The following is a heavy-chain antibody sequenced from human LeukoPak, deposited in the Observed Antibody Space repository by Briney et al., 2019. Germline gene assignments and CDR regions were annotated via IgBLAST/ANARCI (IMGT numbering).Heavy chain of an antibody. Sequence: SQTLSLTCTVSGGSISSGDYYWSWIRQPPGKGLEWIGYIYNNGSTNYNPSLKSRVTISVDTSKNQFSLKLSSVTAADTAVYYCARGHFILTGSRRFDPWGQGTLVTVSS. V-gene: IGHV4-61*08. J-gene: IGHJ5*02. D-gene: IGHD3-9*01. CDR3: ARGHFILTGSRRFDP. CDR1: GGSISSGDYY. CDR2: IYNNGST.